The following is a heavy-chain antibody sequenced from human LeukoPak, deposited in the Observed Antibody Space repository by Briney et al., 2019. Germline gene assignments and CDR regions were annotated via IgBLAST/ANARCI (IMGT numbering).Heavy chain of an antibody. CDR3: ARDSVGYCSGGSCYNAFDI. V-gene: IGHV3-33*01. Sequence: GGSLRLSCAASGFTFSNYGMHWVRQAPGKGLEWVAVIWYDGNNKYYADSVKGRFTISRDNSKNTLYLQMNSLRAEDTAVYYCARDSVGYCSGGSCYNAFDIWGQGTTVTVSS. CDR2: IWYDGNNK. CDR1: GFTFSNYG. D-gene: IGHD2-15*01. J-gene: IGHJ3*02.